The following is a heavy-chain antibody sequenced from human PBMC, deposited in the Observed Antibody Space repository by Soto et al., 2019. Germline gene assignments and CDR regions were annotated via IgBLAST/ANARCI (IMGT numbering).Heavy chain of an antibody. D-gene: IGHD3-10*01. CDR2: IYSSGST. CDR1: GDAVGSPAYW. J-gene: IGHJ5*02. V-gene: IGHV4-39*01. Sequence: SETLSLTCPVSGDAVGSPAYWWAWIRQPPGEGLEWIGSIYSSGSTYYKPSLQSRVTISVDTSKNEFSLKLYLVTDTDTAVYYCARQLGRGWFAPWGQGTLVTVSS. CDR3: ARQLGRGWFAP.